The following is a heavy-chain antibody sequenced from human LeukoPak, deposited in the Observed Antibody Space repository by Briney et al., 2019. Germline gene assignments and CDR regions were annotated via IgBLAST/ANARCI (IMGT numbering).Heavy chain of an antibody. CDR1: GFTFSSYG. J-gene: IGHJ4*02. CDR3: AKDSAYGSGGGDY. V-gene: IGHV3-30*18. CDR2: ISYDGSNK. Sequence: PGRSLRLSCAASGFTFSSYGMHWVRQAPGKGLEWVAVISYDGSNKYYADSVKGRFTISRDNSKNTLYLQMNSLRAEDTAVYYCAKDSAYGSGGGDYWGQGTPVTVSS. D-gene: IGHD3-10*01.